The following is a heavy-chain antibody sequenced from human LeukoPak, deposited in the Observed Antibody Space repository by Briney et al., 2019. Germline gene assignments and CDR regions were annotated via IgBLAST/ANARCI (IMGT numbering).Heavy chain of an antibody. D-gene: IGHD6-13*01. CDR2: ISTSSSYI. CDR1: GFTFSSYS. Sequence: GGSLRLSCAASGFTFSSYSLNWVRQAPGKGLEWVSFISTSSSYIYYADSVKGRFTISRDNARNSLYLQMNSLRPEDTAVYYCAKVLGEYSIRSKPLDTWGQGTLVTVSS. J-gene: IGHJ5*02. CDR3: AKVLGEYSIRSKPLDT. V-gene: IGHV3-21*01.